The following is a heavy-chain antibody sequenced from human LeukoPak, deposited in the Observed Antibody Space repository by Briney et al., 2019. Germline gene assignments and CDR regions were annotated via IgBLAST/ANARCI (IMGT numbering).Heavy chain of an antibody. CDR3: AKAVDLATISVDI. J-gene: IGHJ3*02. CDR2: ISYDGSNE. CDR1: GFTFSSYV. V-gene: IGHV3-30*04. Sequence: PGGSLRLSCAASGFTFSSYVMHWVRQAPGKGLEWVAIISYDGSNEYYADSVKGRFTISRDNSKNTLYLVMNSLRVDDTAVYYCAKAVDLATISVDIWGQGTMVTVSS. D-gene: IGHD5-24*01.